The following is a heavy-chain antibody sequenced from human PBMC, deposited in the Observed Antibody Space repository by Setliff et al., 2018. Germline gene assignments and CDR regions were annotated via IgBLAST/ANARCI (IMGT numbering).Heavy chain of an antibody. CDR2: IYYSGST. J-gene: IGHJ5*02. CDR3: ARVTNWGLDLRFDP. V-gene: IGHV4-59*01. D-gene: IGHD7-27*01. CDR1: GDSISSYY. Sequence: PSETLSLTCTVSGDSISSYYWSWIRQPPGKGLEWIGYIYYSGSTNYNPSLKSRVTMSVATFENHFSLKLNSLTAADTAVCYCARVTNWGLDLRFDPWGQGILVTVSS.